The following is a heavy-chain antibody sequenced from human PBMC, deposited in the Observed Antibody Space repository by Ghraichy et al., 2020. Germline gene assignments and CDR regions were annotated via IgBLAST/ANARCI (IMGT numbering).Heavy chain of an antibody. Sequence: GGSLRLSCAASGFIFSSYGMSWVRQAPGKGLEWVSAISSSGSRIYYADSVKGRLTTSRDNSESTLYLQMNSLRAEDTAIYYCAKVVVAGTGDFWYFDLWGRGTLVTVSS. J-gene: IGHJ2*01. V-gene: IGHV3-23*01. D-gene: IGHD6-19*01. CDR3: AKVVVAGTGDFWYFDL. CDR2: ISSSGSRI. CDR1: GFIFSSYG.